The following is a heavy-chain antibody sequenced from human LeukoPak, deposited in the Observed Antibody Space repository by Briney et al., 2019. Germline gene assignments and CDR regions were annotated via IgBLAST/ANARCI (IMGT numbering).Heavy chain of an antibody. CDR2: ISSSSDNT. CDR3: ARGIHKTHCTTTSCYINWFDP. D-gene: IGHD2-2*02. Sequence: KPGGSLRLSCAASGFTFSDYFMAWIRQAPGKGLEWVSYISSSSDNTNYADSVKGRFTISRDNAKNSLSLQMNSLRAEDTAVYYCARGIHKTHCTTTSCYINWFDPWGQGTLVTVSS. V-gene: IGHV3-11*06. CDR1: GFTFSDYF. J-gene: IGHJ5*02.